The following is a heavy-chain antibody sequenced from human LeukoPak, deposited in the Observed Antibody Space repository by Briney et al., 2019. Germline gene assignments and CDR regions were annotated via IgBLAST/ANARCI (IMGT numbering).Heavy chain of an antibody. CDR1: GFTFSDYY. CDR2: ISRSGSAI. D-gene: IGHD4/OR15-4a*01. Sequence: PGGSLRLSCAASGFTFSDYYMTWIRQAPGKGLEWVSHISRSGSAIYYADSVKGRFTISRDNAKNSLYLQMDSLRAEDTAVYYCARTHETDKLTDGDLDSWGQGTLVTVSS. CDR3: ARTHETDKLTDGDLDS. V-gene: IGHV3-11*04. J-gene: IGHJ4*02.